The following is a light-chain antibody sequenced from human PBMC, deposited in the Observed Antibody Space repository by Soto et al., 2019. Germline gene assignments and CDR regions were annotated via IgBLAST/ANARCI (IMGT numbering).Light chain of an antibody. Sequence: EVVLTQSPATLSVSAGGTVTLSCRASQSVQTNVAWYQQIPGQAPRLLVYGASTRATGVPARFTGSGSGIEFSLTISSLLSEDSAFYYCQQYFNWPLTWTFGPGTKVDIK. CDR1: QSVQTN. J-gene: IGKJ1*01. CDR2: GAS. CDR3: QQYFNWPLTWT. V-gene: IGKV3-15*01.